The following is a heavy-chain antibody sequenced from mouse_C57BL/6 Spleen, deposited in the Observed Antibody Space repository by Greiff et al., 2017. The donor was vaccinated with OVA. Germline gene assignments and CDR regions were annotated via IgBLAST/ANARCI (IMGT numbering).Heavy chain of an antibody. J-gene: IGHJ1*03. CDR2: IDPSDSYT. CDR1: GYTFTSYW. Sequence: VQLQQPGAELVMPGASVKLSCKASGYTFTSYWMHWVKQRPGQGLEWIGEIDPSDSYTNYNQKFKGKSTLTVDKSSSTAYMQLSSQTSADSAVYYCSRYFDVWGKGTTVTVSS. CDR3: SRYFDV. V-gene: IGHV1-69*01.